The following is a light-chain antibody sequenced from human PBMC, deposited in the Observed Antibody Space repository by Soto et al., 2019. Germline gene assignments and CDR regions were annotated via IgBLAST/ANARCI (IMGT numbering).Light chain of an antibody. CDR3: SSYTTTNPVI. V-gene: IGLV2-14*03. J-gene: IGLJ2*01. CDR1: SGDVGSNNY. Sequence: QSALTQPASVSGSPGQSITISCTGTSGDVGSNNYVSWYRQHPGKAPTLMIYEVNNRPSGVSNRFSGSKSGDTASLTISGLQAEDEADYYCSSYTTTNPVIFGGGTKVPVL. CDR2: EVN.